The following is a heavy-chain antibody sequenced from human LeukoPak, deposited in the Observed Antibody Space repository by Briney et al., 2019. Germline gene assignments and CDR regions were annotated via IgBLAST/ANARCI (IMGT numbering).Heavy chain of an antibody. V-gene: IGHV4-30-2*03. J-gene: IGHJ4*02. D-gene: IGHD3-22*01. Sequence: SQTLSLTCTVSGDSISSGDYYWSWIRQPAGKGLEWTGSLDHSGSTYYNPSLKSRITISVDTSKNQFSLKLSSVTAADTAVYYCARHPHYDSSGYNDYWGQGTLVTVSS. CDR1: GDSISSGDYY. CDR2: LDHSGST. CDR3: ARHPHYDSSGYNDY.